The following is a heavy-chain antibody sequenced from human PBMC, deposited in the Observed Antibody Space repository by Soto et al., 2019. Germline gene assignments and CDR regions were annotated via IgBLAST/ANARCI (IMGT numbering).Heavy chain of an antibody. D-gene: IGHD3-16*02. CDR3: ARDRLYDYIWGSYRSNAFDI. J-gene: IGHJ3*02. V-gene: IGHV3-66*01. CDR1: GFTVSSNY. CDR2: IYSGGST. Sequence: GGSLRLSCAASGFTVSSNYMSWVRQAPGKGLEWVSVIYSGGSTYYADSVKGRFTISRDNSKNTLYLQMNSLRAEDTAVYYCARDRLYDYIWGSYRSNAFDIWGQGTMVTVSS.